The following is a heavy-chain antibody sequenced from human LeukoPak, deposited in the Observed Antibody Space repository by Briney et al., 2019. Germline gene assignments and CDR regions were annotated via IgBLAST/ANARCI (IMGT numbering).Heavy chain of an antibody. CDR2: IIPMFAAT. J-gene: IGHJ3*01. CDR1: GGTFNTYS. Sequence: SVKASCKASGGTFNTYSISWVRQAPGQGLEWMGSIIPMFAATDYAQKFQGRVTITTDESTTTAYMELSSLRSEDTAVYFCARDDPFYCNISGGDLTWGQGTMVTISS. CDR3: ARDDPFYCNISGGDLT. D-gene: IGHD3-22*01. V-gene: IGHV1-69*05.